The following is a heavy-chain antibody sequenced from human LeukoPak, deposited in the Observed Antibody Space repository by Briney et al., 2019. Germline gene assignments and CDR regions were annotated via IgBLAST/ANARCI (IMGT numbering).Heavy chain of an antibody. CDR3: ARVGTSGSYSYYYYGMDV. D-gene: IGHD1-26*01. V-gene: IGHV4-30-4*08. CDR2: IYYSGST. J-gene: IGHJ6*02. Sequence: PSETLSLTCTVSGGSISSGGYYWSWIRQHPGKGLEWIGYIYYSGSTYYNPSLKSRVTISVDTSKNQFSLKLSSVTAADTAVYYCARVGTSGSYSYYYYGMDVWGQGTTVTVSS. CDR1: GGSISSGGYY.